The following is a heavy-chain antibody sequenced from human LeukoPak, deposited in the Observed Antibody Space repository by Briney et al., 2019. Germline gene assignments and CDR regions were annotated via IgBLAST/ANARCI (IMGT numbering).Heavy chain of an antibody. Sequence: SETLSLTCTVSGGSNSSYYWSWIPQPPGKGVEGIGYIYYSGTTIYNPSLKSRVTISVDTSKNQFSLKLRSVTAADTAVYYCARHIDDYSFVFDYWGQGTLVTVSS. CDR3: ARHIDDYSFVFDY. CDR2: IYYSGTT. D-gene: IGHD3-16*01. J-gene: IGHJ4*02. CDR1: GGSNSSYY. V-gene: IGHV4-59*08.